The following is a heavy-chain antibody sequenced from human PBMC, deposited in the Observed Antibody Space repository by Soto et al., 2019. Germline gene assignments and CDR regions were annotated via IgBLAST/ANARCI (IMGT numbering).Heavy chain of an antibody. CDR3: ARDMIVIRGAFHI. J-gene: IGHJ3*02. D-gene: IGHD3-22*01. CDR1: GFTFSDYY. Sequence: GGSLRLSCAASGFTFSDYYMSWIRQAPGKGLEWVSYISGSDGAVYYADSVKGRFTISRDNAKSSLYLQMNSLRAEDTAVYYCARDMIVIRGAFHIWGQGTKVTVS. CDR2: ISGSDGAV. V-gene: IGHV3-11*01.